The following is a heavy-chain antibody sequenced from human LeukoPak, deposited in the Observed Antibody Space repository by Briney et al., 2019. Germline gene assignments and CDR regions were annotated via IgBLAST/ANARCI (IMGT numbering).Heavy chain of an antibody. J-gene: IGHJ5*02. CDR3: ARVITGGLGWFDP. CDR2: IKQDGSEK. D-gene: IGHD2-15*01. V-gene: IGHV3-7*01. Sequence: GGSLRLSCAASGFIFSSYWMSWVRQAPGKGLEWVANIKQDGSEKYYVDSVKGRFTISRDNAKNSLYLQMNSLRAEDTAVYYCARVITGGLGWFDPWGQGTLVTVSS. CDR1: GFIFSSYW.